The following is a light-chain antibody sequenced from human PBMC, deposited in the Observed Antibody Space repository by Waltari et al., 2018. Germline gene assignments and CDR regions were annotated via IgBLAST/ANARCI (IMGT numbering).Light chain of an antibody. J-gene: IGKJ2*01. V-gene: IGKV3-15*01. Sequence: EIEMTQSPASLSVSPGETAILTCWASQNIGNRLSWFQLRPGRAPRHLIYGASTRATGIPARFSASGSGTEFSLTISSLQSDDFAVYYCLQYNNWPYTFGQGTRLEIK. CDR2: GAS. CDR3: LQYNNWPYT. CDR1: QNIGNR.